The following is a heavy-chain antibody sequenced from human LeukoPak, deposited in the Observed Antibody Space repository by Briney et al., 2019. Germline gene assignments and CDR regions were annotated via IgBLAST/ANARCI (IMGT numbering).Heavy chain of an antibody. CDR3: LLGSGSYYSAFEY. Sequence: PGGSLRLSCAASGFGFSRYWMHWVRQVPGRGPVWVSHIHTDGSSTNYADSVKGRFTISRDNAKNTLYLQMNNLRAEDTAVYYCLLGSGSYYSAFEYWGQGTLVTVSS. J-gene: IGHJ4*02. CDR1: GFGFSRYW. D-gene: IGHD3-10*01. V-gene: IGHV3-74*01. CDR2: IHTDGSST.